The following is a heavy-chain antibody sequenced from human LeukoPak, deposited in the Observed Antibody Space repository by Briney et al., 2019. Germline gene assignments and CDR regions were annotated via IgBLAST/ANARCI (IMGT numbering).Heavy chain of an antibody. V-gene: IGHV6-1*01. D-gene: IGHD2-15*01. J-gene: IGHJ4*02. CDR2: TYYRSKWYN. CDR3: ARGGCSGGSCSDIDY. CDR1: GDSVSSNSAA. Sequence: SQTLSLTCAISGDSVSSNSAAWNWIRQSPSSGLEWLGRTYYRSKWYNDYAVSVKSRITINPDTSKNQLSLQLNSVTPEDTAVYYCARGGCSGGSCSDIDYWGQGTLVTVSS.